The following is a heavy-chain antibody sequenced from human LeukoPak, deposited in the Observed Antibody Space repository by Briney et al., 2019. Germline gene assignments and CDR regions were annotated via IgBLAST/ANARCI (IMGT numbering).Heavy chain of an antibody. CDR1: GFTFSDYY. CDR2: ISSSGSTI. V-gene: IGHV3-11*01. CDR3: AKVMRRSSWYFDY. J-gene: IGHJ4*02. Sequence: GGSLRLSCAASGFTFSDYYMSWIRQAPGKGLEWVSYISSSGSTIYYADSVKGRFTISRDNSKNTLYLQMKSLRAEDTAVYYCAKVMRRSSWYFDYWGQGTLVTVSS. D-gene: IGHD6-13*01.